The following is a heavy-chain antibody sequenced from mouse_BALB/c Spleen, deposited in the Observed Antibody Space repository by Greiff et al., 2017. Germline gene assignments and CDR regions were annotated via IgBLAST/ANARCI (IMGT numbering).Heavy chain of an antibody. CDR1: GFSLTSYG. D-gene: IGHD1-1*01. CDR3: ARGATVVGDYWYFDV. V-gene: IGHV2-9*02. CDR2: IWAGGST. J-gene: IGHJ1*01. Sequence: QVQLQQSGPGLVAPSQSLSITCTVSGFSLTSYGVHWVRQPPGKGLEWLGVIWAGGSTNYNSALMSRLSISKDNSKSQVFLKMNSLQTDDTAMYYCARGATVVGDYWYFDVWGAGTTVTVSS.